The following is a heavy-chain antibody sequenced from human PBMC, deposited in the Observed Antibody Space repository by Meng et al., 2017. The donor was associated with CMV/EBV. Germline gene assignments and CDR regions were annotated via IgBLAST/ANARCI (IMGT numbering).Heavy chain of an antibody. CDR1: GGSIRNSLW. Sequence: SQTLSLTCAVSGGSIRNSLWSSWVRQPPGKGLVWIGEISHSGYTKYNPSLQSRVTISADKTKNDFSLKLTSMTAADTGVYFCARSPGFWSLDYWGQGTLVTVSS. D-gene: IGHD2-8*02. J-gene: IGHJ4*02. V-gene: IGHV4-4*02. CDR3: ARSPGFWSLDY. CDR2: ISHSGYT.